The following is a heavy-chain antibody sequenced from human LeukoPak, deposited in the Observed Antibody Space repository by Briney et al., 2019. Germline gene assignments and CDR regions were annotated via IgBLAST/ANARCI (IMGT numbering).Heavy chain of an antibody. CDR1: GGSFSNYY. CDR2: INDSGRI. J-gene: IGHJ6*03. V-gene: IGHV4-34*01. CDR3: ARRWNYGRNYYIDV. Sequence: RPSETLSLTCAVYGGSFSNYYWSWIRQPPGKGLEWIGEINDSGRINYNPSLMSRVTVSVDTFKNQFSLRLISVTAADTAVYYCARRWNYGRNYYIDVWGNGATVSVSS. D-gene: IGHD1-7*01.